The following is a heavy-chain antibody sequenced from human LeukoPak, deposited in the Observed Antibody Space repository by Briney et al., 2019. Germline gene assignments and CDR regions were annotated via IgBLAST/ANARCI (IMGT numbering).Heavy chain of an antibody. V-gene: IGHV3-7*01. CDR2: IKQDGSEK. CDR1: GGSFSGYY. Sequence: PSETLSLTCAVYGGSFSGYYWSWIRQPPGKGLEWVANIKQDGSEKYYVDSVKGRFTISRDNAKNSLFLQMNSLRAEDTAVYYCARFGGADWGQGTLVTVSS. CDR3: ARFGGAD. J-gene: IGHJ4*02. D-gene: IGHD1-26*01.